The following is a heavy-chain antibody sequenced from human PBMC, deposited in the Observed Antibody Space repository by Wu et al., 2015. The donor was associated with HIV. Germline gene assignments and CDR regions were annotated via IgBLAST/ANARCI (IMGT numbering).Heavy chain of an antibody. Sequence: QVQLVQSGAEVAKPGASVRVSCQTSGYTFTAHYIHWVRQAPGQGLEWMGWIRPDSGATNYAEKFEDRVTMTRDASISTAYMQLNRLSSDDTAVYFCARAPKYYYDSSGTPGWFDPWGQGTLVTVSS. J-gene: IGHJ5*02. D-gene: IGHD3-22*01. CDR2: IRPDSGAT. CDR1: GYTFTAHY. CDR3: ARAPKYYYDSSGTPGWFDP. V-gene: IGHV1-2*02.